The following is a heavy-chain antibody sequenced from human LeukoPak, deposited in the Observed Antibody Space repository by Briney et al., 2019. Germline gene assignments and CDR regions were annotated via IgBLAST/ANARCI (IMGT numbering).Heavy chain of an antibody. CDR3: ARDLGGDNCSGDCYPGPFDY. Sequence: PGGSLRLSCAASGFTFSSYSMNWVRQAPGKGLEWVSYISSSSSTIYYADSVKGRFTISRDNAKNSLYLQMNSLRDEDTAVYYCARDLGGDNCSGDCYPGPFDYWGQGTLVTVSS. D-gene: IGHD2-21*02. CDR2: ISSSSSTI. CDR1: GFTFSSYS. V-gene: IGHV3-48*02. J-gene: IGHJ4*02.